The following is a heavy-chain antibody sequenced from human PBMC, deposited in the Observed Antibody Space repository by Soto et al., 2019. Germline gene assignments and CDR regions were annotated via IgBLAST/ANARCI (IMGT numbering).Heavy chain of an antibody. Sequence: SETLSLTCTVSGGSISSSSYYWGWIRQPPGKGLEWIGSIYYSGSTYYNPSLKSRVTISVDTSKNQFSLKLSSVTAADTAVYYCARHARTNGVGHLHYYYYMDVWGKGTTVTVSS. CDR3: ARHARTNGVGHLHYYYYMDV. CDR2: IYYSGST. D-gene: IGHD2-8*01. CDR1: GGSISSSSYY. J-gene: IGHJ6*03. V-gene: IGHV4-39*01.